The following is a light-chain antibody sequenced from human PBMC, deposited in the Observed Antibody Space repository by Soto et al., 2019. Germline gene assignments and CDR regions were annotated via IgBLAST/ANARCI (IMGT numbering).Light chain of an antibody. J-gene: IGKJ2*01. CDR2: GAS. V-gene: IGKV3-15*01. Sequence: EIVMTQSPATLSVSPGERATLSCRASQSVSSNLAWYQHKPGQAPRFLIYGASTRATGVPARFSGSGSGTEFTLTISSLQPEDFATYYCQQLNSYPYTFGQGTKLEIK. CDR3: QQLNSYPYT. CDR1: QSVSSN.